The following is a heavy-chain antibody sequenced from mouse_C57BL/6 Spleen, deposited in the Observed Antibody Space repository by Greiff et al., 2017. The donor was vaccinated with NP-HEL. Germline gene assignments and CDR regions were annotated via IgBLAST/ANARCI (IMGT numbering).Heavy chain of an antibody. CDR1: GYTFTDYY. Sequence: EVQLQQSGPELVKPGASVKISCKASGYTFTDYYMNWVKQSHGKSLEWIGDINPNNGGTSYNQKFKGKATLTVDKSSSTAYMALHSLTSEDAAVYYCARSGYGSEFAYWGQGTLVTVSA. D-gene: IGHD1-1*01. V-gene: IGHV1-26*01. CDR2: INPNNGGT. CDR3: ARSGYGSEFAY. J-gene: IGHJ3*01.